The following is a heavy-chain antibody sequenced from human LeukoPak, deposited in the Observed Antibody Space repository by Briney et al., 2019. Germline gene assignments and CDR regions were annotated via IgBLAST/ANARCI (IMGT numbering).Heavy chain of an antibody. CDR2: TYYRSKWYN. J-gene: IGHJ4*02. Sequence: SQTLSLTCAISGDSVSSNGAAWNWIRQSPSRGLEWLGRTYYRSKWYNDYAVSVKSRITINPDTSKNQFSLHLNSATPEDTAVYYCVRDPGHWSPSFDCWGQGTLVTVSS. D-gene: IGHD2-8*02. V-gene: IGHV6-1*01. CDR1: GDSVSSNGAA. CDR3: VRDPGHWSPSFDC.